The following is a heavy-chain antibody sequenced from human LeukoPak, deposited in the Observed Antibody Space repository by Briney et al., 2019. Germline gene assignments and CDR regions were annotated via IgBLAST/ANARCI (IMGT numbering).Heavy chain of an antibody. CDR1: GFTFSNYG. CDR3: ARRADGAGTAFDI. Sequence: GGSLRLSCAASGFTFSNYGMNWVRQAPGKGLEWVSYISSSSSGIYYADSVKGRFTISRDTAKNSLYLQMNSLRAEDTAVYYCARRADGAGTAFDIWGQGTMVTVSS. V-gene: IGHV3-48*01. D-gene: IGHD6-13*01. J-gene: IGHJ3*02. CDR2: ISSSSSGI.